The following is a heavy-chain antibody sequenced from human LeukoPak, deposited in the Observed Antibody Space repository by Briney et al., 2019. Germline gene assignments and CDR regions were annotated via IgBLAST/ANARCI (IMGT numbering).Heavy chain of an antibody. Sequence: PSETLSLTCTVSGGSISTTSPYWGWIRQPPGKGLEWIGSIYYSGTTYYNPSLKSRVTIFVDTSKNQFSLKLSSVTAADMATYYCARSIAGDGPTHNWFGPWGQGALVTVSS. V-gene: IGHV4-39*01. J-gene: IGHJ5*02. CDR3: ARSIAGDGPTHNWFGP. CDR1: GGSISTTSPY. CDR2: IYYSGTT. D-gene: IGHD6-13*01.